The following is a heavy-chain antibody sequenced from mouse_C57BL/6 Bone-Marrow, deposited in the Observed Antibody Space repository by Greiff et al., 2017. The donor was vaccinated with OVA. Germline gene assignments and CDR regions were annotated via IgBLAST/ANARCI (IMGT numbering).Heavy chain of an antibody. D-gene: IGHD1-1*01. CDR3: APYYYGSRACDY. V-gene: IGHV14-2*01. J-gene: IGHJ2*01. CDR2: IDTEDGET. CDR1: GFNIKDYY. Sequence: EVKLVESGAELVKPGASVKLSCTASGFNIKDYYMHWVKQRTEQGLEWIGRIDTEDGETKYAPKFQGKATIPAATSSNTAYLQLSSLTSEDTAVYYCAPYYYGSRACDYWGQGTTLTVSS.